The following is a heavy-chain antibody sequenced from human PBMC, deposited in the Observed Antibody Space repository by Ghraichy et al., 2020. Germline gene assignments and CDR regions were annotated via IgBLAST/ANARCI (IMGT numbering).Heavy chain of an antibody. J-gene: IGHJ3*02. CDR3: ARLYDFWSGYYLIGAFDI. Sequence: GESLNISCAASGFTFSSYSMNWVRQAPGKGLEWVSYISSSSSTIYYADSVKGRFTISRDNAKNSLYLQMNSLRAEDTAVYYCARLYDFWSGYYLIGAFDIWGQGTMVTVSS. D-gene: IGHD3-3*01. CDR2: ISSSSSTI. CDR1: GFTFSSYS. V-gene: IGHV3-48*01.